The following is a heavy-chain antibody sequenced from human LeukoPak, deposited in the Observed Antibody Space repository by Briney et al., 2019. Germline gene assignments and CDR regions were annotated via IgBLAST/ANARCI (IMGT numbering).Heavy chain of an antibody. CDR3: ARRGYSYAPFDY. Sequence: SVKVSCKASGYTFTSYGISWVRQAPGQGLEWMGGIIPIFGTANYAQRFQGRVTITADESTSTAYMELSSLRSEDTAVYYCARRGYSYAPFDYWGQGTLVTVSS. CDR1: GYTFTSYG. D-gene: IGHD5-18*01. J-gene: IGHJ4*02. V-gene: IGHV1-69*13. CDR2: IIPIFGTA.